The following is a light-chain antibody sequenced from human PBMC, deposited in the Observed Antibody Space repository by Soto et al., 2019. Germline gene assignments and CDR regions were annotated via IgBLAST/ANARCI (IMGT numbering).Light chain of an antibody. Sequence: QSVLTQPPSASGTPGQRVTISCSGGSSNIGTNTVNWYQQLPGTSPKLLIYSTSQRPSGVPDRFSGSKSGTSASLAISGLQSEDEADYYCAVWDDNLNGRVFGTGTKLTVL. V-gene: IGLV1-44*01. CDR2: STS. CDR1: SSNIGTNT. J-gene: IGLJ1*01. CDR3: AVWDDNLNGRV.